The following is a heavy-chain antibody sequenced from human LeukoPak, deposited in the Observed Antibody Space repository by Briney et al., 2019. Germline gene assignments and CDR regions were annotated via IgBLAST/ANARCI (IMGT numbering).Heavy chain of an antibody. J-gene: IGHJ4*02. V-gene: IGHV3-21*01. CDR3: AREWFGELLDGY. CDR2: IGSSSSYI. CDR1: GFTFSSYS. Sequence: PGGSLRLSCAASGFTFSSYSMNWVRQAPGKGLVWASSIGSSSSYIYYAASVKGRFTTSRDNAKNSLYLQMNSLRAEDTAVYYCAREWFGELLDGYWGQGTLVTVSS. D-gene: IGHD3-10*01.